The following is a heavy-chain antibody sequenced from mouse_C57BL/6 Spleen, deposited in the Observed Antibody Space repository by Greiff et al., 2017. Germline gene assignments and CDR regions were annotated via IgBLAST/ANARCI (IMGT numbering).Heavy chain of an antibody. Sequence: DVQLVESGGGLVQPKGSLKLSCAASGFSFNTYAMNWVRQAPGKGLEWVARIRSKSNNYATYYADSVKDRFTISRDDSESMLYLQMNNLKTEDTAMYYCVRDLWYFDYWGQGTTLTVSS. J-gene: IGHJ2*01. CDR1: GFSFNTYA. V-gene: IGHV10-1*01. CDR3: VRDLWYFDY. CDR2: IRSKSNNYAT.